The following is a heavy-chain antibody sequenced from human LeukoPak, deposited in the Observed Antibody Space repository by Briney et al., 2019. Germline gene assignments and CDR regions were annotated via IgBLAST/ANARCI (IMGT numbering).Heavy chain of an antibody. J-gene: IGHJ4*02. V-gene: IGHV4-38-2*02. CDR1: GYSISSGYY. Sequence: SETLSLTCTVSGYSISSGYYWGWIRQPPGKGLECIGSIYHSGNTYYNPSLKSRVTISVDTSTNHFSLRLSSVTAADTAVYYCARVVYFDTSGYYYYFDYWGQGALVTVSS. D-gene: IGHD3-22*01. CDR3: ARVVYFDTSGYYYYFDY. CDR2: IYHSGNT.